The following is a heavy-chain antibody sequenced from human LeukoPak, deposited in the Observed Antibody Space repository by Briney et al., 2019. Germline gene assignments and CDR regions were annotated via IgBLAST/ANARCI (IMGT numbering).Heavy chain of an antibody. J-gene: IGHJ4*02. CDR1: GFTFSSYW. D-gene: IGHD2/OR15-2a*01. CDR3: AKDNYLLDLPFDY. Sequence: GGSLRLSCAASGFTFSSYWMSWVRQAPGKGLEWVANIKPDGSEKHYVDSVKGRFTISRDNAKNSLYLQMNSLRAEDTAVYYCAKDNYLLDLPFDYWGQGTLVTVSS. V-gene: IGHV3-7*01. CDR2: IKPDGSEK.